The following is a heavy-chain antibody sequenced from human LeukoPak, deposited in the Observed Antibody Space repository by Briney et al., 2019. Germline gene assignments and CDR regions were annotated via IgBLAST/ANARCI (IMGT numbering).Heavy chain of an antibody. CDR2: IYYNGST. CDR1: GGSLSSGGYY. J-gene: IGHJ3*02. D-gene: IGHD4-17*01. CDR3: ARDDYGDYHADAFDI. Sequence: PSETLSLTCTVSGGSLSSGGYYWSWIRQHPGRGLEWIGYIYYNGSTYYNPSLKSRVTISVDTSKNHLSLKLSSVTAADTAVYYCARDDYGDYHADAFDIWGQGTMVTVSS. V-gene: IGHV4-31*03.